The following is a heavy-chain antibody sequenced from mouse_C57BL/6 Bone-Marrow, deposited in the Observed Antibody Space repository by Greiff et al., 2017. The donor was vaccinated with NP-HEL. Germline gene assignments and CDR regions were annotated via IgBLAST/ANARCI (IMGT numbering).Heavy chain of an antibody. CDR2: IRNNANGYTT. J-gene: IGHJ4*01. CDR3: ARSPVWLGAMDY. V-gene: IGHV7-3*01. D-gene: IGHD3-3*01. Sequence: EVQRVESGGGLVQPGGSLSLSCAASGFTFPDYYMSWVRQPPGKALEWLGFIRNNANGYTTEYNASVKGRFTISRDKSQSILYLQMNALRAEDSATYYGARSPVWLGAMDYWGQGTSVTVSS. CDR1: GFTFPDYY.